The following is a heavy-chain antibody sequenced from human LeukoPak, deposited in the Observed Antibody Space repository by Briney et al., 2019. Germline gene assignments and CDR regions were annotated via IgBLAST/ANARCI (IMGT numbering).Heavy chain of an antibody. J-gene: IGHJ3*02. D-gene: IGHD3-22*01. CDR1: GGTFSSYA. CDR3: ARSGYYRYNHAFDI. Sequence: ASVKVSFTASGGTFSSYAISWVRQAPGQGLEWMGGIIPIFGTANYAQKLQGRVTITADESTSTAYMELSNLRSEDTAVYYCARSGYYRYNHAFDIWGQGTMVTVSS. CDR2: IIPIFGTA. V-gene: IGHV1-69*01.